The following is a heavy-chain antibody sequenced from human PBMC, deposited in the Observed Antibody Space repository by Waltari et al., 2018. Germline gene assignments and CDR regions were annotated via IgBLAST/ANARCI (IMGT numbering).Heavy chain of an antibody. J-gene: IGHJ5*01. CDR1: GFTFKNYW. V-gene: IGHV3-74*01. Sequence: EVQLVESGGGSAQPGGPLRLSGAASGFTFKNYWMHWVRQVPGQGLVWVSRIYNDGTRINYADSVKSRFTISRDNAKNTLFLQMNSLRAEDTAVYYCAREYNSYFDSWGQGTLVTVSS. CDR3: AREYNSYFDS. CDR2: IYNDGTRI. D-gene: IGHD5-18*01.